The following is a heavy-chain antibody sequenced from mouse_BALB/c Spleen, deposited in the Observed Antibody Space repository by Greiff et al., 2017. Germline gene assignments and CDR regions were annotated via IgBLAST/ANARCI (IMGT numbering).Heavy chain of an antibody. D-gene: IGHD2-1*01. CDR3: AREVGNYHYYAMDY. CDR2: IWGDGST. CDR1: GFSLTGYG. J-gene: IGHJ4*01. Sequence: VKLMESGPGLVAPSQSLSITCTVSGFSLTGYGVNWVRQPPGKGLEWLGMIWGDGSTDYNSALKSRLSISKDNSKSQVFLKMNSLQTDDTARYYCAREVGNYHYYAMDYWGQGTSVTVSS. V-gene: IGHV2-6-7*01.